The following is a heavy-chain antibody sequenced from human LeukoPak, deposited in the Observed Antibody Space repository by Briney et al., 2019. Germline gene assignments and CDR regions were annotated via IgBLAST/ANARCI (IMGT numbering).Heavy chain of an antibody. Sequence: SETLSLTCAVYGGSFSGYYWSWIRQHPGKGLEWIGYIYYSGSTYYNPSLKSRVTISVDTSKNQFSLKLSPVTAADTAVYYCARDDSSGYYLWGQGTLVTVSS. CDR2: IYYSGST. CDR3: ARDDSSGYYL. J-gene: IGHJ4*02. V-gene: IGHV4-31*11. D-gene: IGHD3-22*01. CDR1: GGSFSGYY.